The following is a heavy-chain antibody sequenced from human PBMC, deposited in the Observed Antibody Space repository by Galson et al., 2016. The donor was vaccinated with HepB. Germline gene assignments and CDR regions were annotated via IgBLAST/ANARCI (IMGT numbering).Heavy chain of an antibody. V-gene: IGHV3-53*01. CDR1: GFTISDSY. Sequence: SLRLSCAASGFTISDSYVSWVRQPPGKGLEWVSGIYASGRTFYADSVKGRFTIDNSKNTPFLQMNSLRVEDTAVYYCVGSHYRSSSDYWGQGTLVTVSS. CDR2: IYASGRT. D-gene: IGHD1-26*01. CDR3: VGSHYRSSSDY. J-gene: IGHJ4*02.